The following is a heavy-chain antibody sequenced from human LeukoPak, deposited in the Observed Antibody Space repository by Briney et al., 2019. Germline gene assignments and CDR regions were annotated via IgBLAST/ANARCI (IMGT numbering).Heavy chain of an antibody. CDR3: ARAKLMYYYDSSGYLDY. CDR2: ISSSSSYI. J-gene: IGHJ4*02. Sequence: GGSLRLSCAASGFTFSSYSMNWVRQAPGKGLEWVSSISSSSSYIYYADSVKGRFTISRDNAKNSLYLQMNSLRAEDTAVYYCARAKLMYYYDSSGYLDYWGQGTLVTVS. CDR1: GFTFSSYS. V-gene: IGHV3-21*01. D-gene: IGHD3-22*01.